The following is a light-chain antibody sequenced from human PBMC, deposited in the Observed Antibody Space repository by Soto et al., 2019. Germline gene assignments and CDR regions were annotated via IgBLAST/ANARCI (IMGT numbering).Light chain of an antibody. CDR3: VAWDDSLSGYV. J-gene: IGLJ1*01. CDR2: RND. CDR1: FSNIGTNY. V-gene: IGLV1-47*01. Sequence: QSALTQPPSASGTPGQRVTISCSGSFSNIGTNYVYWYQQLPGTAPKLLLYRNDQRPSGVPDRFSGSKSGTSASLAISGLRSEDEADYYCVAWDDSLSGYVFGPGTKLTVL.